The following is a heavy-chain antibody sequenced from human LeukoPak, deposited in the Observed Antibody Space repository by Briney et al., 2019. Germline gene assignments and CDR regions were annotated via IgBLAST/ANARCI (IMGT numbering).Heavy chain of an antibody. CDR3: AKDLGYCSGGSCPPSHY. Sequence: PGGSLRLSCVASGFTFSSYEMNWVRQAPGKGLEWVSYISSSGSTIYYPDSVKGRFTISRDNSKNTLYLQMNSLRAEDTAVYYCAKDLGYCSGGSCPPSHYWGQGTLVTVSS. J-gene: IGHJ4*02. D-gene: IGHD2-15*01. CDR2: ISSSGSTI. V-gene: IGHV3-48*03. CDR1: GFTFSSYE.